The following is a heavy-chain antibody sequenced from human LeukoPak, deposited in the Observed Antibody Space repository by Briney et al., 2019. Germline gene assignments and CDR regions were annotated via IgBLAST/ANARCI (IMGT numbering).Heavy chain of an antibody. Sequence: ASVKVSCKASGYTFTSYYMHWVRQAPGQGLEWMGIINPSGGSTSYAQKFQGRVTMTRDTSTSTVYMELSSLRSEDTAVYYCARVGRATVTRPVSAFDIWGQGAMVTVSS. CDR2: INPSGGST. V-gene: IGHV1-46*01. CDR3: ARVGRATVTRPVSAFDI. D-gene: IGHD4-17*01. CDR1: GYTFTSYY. J-gene: IGHJ3*02.